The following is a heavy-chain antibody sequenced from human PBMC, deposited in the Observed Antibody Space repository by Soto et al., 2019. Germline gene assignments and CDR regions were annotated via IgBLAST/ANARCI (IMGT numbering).Heavy chain of an antibody. D-gene: IGHD6-13*01. V-gene: IGHV4-4*07. CDR2: IYATGSN. Sequence: SETLSLTCTVSGGSFTGHFWSWIRQPAGKGLEWIGRIYATGSNDYSPSLKSRVSMSVDTSKNQFSLKLRSVTAADTAVYFCAREGIAAAGVHDYWGQGTLVTVSS. J-gene: IGHJ4*02. CDR3: AREGIAAAGVHDY. CDR1: GGSFTGHF.